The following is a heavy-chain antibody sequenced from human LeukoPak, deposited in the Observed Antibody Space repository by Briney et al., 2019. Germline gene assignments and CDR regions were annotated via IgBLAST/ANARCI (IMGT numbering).Heavy chain of an antibody. Sequence: GGSLRLSCAVSGFTFSSYSMNWVRQAPGKGLEWVSSISSSSSYIYYADSVKGRFTISRDNAKNSLYLQMNSLRAEDTAVYYCARDLGSYYGLANNWFDPWGQGTLVTVSS. V-gene: IGHV3-21*01. J-gene: IGHJ5*02. D-gene: IGHD1-26*01. CDR3: ARDLGSYYGLANNWFDP. CDR2: ISSSSSYI. CDR1: GFTFSSYS.